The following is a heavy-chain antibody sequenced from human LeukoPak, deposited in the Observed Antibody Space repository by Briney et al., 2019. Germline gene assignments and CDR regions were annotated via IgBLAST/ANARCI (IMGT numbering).Heavy chain of an antibody. CDR2: IYRSGST. V-gene: IGHV4-4*02. Sequence: PSETLSLTCAVSGGSITSTYWWSWVRQPPGKELDWIGEIYRSGSTNYNPSLKSRVTISLDKSKNQFSLKLSSVTAADTAMYYCARVALYDTSAHNYFDYWGQGTLVTVSS. J-gene: IGHJ4*02. CDR3: ARVALYDTSAHNYFDY. D-gene: IGHD3-22*01. CDR1: GGSITSTYW.